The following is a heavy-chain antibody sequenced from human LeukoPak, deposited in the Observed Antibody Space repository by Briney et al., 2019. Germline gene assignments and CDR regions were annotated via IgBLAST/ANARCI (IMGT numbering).Heavy chain of an antibody. D-gene: IGHD5-18*01. CDR2: IYYSGST. V-gene: IGHV4-59*01. CDR3: ARVLDTAMALGFYYFDY. CDR1: GGSISSYY. Sequence: SETLFLTCTVSGGSISSYYWSWIRQPPGKGLEWIGYIYYSGSTNYNPSLKSRVTISVDTSKNQFSLKLSSVTAADPAVYYCARVLDTAMALGFYYFDYWGQGTLVTVSS. J-gene: IGHJ4*02.